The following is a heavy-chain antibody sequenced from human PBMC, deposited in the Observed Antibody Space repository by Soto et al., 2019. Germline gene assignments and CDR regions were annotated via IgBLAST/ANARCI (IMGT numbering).Heavy chain of an antibody. Sequence: SVKVSCKASGGTFSSYAISWVRQAPGQGLEWMGGIIPIFGTANYAQKFQGRVTITADESTSTAYMELSSLRSEDTAVYYCARDKSQVDTAMAHWGQGTLVTVSS. CDR3: ARDKSQVDTAMAH. CDR1: GGTFSSYA. D-gene: IGHD5-18*01. J-gene: IGHJ4*02. CDR2: IIPIFGTA. V-gene: IGHV1-69*13.